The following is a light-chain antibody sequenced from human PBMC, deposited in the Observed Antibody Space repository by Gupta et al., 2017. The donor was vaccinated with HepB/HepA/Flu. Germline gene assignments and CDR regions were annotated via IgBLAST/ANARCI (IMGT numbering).Light chain of an antibody. CDR3: HQYNSYSLT. Sequence: DIQLTQSPSTLSASVGDRVTITCRASESISGWLAWYQHKPGKAPTLLIYSASTLESGVPSRFSGSGSGTEFTLTISSLQPDDYATYYCHQYNSYSLTFGGGTKVEMK. V-gene: IGKV1-5*03. J-gene: IGKJ4*01. CDR1: ESISGW. CDR2: SAS.